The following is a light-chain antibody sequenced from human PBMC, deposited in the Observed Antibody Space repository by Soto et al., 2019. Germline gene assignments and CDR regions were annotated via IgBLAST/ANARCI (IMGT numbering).Light chain of an antibody. CDR2: ATF. CDR1: QSIRSY. Sequence: IRMTLSPASLSASTGHTCTITCRASQSIRSYLAWYQKKTGKAPRLLIYATFTRHSGVPTRISGSGYGTELTITISCLQSEDFAVYYCQQYNSCPPTFGGGTKVDIK. V-gene: IGKV1-8*01. CDR3: QQYNSCPPT. J-gene: IGKJ4*01.